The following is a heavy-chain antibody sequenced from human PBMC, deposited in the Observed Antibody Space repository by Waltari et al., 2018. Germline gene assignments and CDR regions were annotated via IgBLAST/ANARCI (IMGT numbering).Heavy chain of an antibody. J-gene: IGHJ3*02. CDR3: ARHSSGNAFDI. Sequence: EVQLVETGGGLIQPGGSLRLSCAASGFTVSSNYMSWVRQAPGKGLECVSVIYSGGSTYYADSVKGRFTISRDNSKNTLYLQMNSLRAEDTAVYYCARHSSGNAFDIWGQGTMVTVSS. D-gene: IGHD3-22*01. CDR2: IYSGGST. V-gene: IGHV3-53*02. CDR1: GFTVSSNY.